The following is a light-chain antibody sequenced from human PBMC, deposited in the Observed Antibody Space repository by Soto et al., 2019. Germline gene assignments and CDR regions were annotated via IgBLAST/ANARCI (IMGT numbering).Light chain of an antibody. CDR2: TGS. CDR3: LQHHSYPLT. CDR1: QAIDSW. V-gene: IGKV1-12*01. J-gene: IGKJ5*01. Sequence: DIQMTQSPSSVSASVGDRVTITCRASQAIDSWLAWYQQKPGEAPKLLIFTGSLLHSGVPPRFSGSGSGTDFTLTISSLQPEDFATYYCLQHHSYPLTFGQGTRLEIK.